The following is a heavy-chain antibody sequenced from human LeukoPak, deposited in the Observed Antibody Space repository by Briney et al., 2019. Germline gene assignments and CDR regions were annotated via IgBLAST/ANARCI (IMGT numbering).Heavy chain of an antibody. CDR2: INPSGGST. D-gene: IGHD6-13*01. CDR1: GYTFTSYY. CDR3: ASTPGIAAAGSATLDEY. J-gene: IGHJ4*02. V-gene: IGHV1-46*03. Sequence: GASVKVSCKASGYTFTSYYMHWVRQAPGQGLEWMGIINPSGGSTSYAQKFQGRVTMTRDTSTSTVYMELSSLRSEDTAVYYCASTPGIAAAGSATLDEYWGQGTLVTVSS.